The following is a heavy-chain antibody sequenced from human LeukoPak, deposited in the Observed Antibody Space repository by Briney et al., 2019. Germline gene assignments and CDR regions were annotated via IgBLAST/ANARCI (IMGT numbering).Heavy chain of an antibody. J-gene: IGHJ4*02. D-gene: IGHD3-10*01. CDR3: ARRYCHNLGSFPFDF. CDR1: GGPFSGYF. Sequence: PSETLSLTCAVSGGPFSGYFWSWIRQSSGKGLEWIGEIHNSGTTNYNPSLNSRVTISEDTSKNQFYLNLSSVTAADTAVYYCARRYCHNLGSFPFDFWGQGTLVTVSS. CDR2: IHNSGTT. V-gene: IGHV4-34*01.